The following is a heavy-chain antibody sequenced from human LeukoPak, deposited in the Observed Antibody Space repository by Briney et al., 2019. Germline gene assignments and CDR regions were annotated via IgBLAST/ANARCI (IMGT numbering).Heavy chain of an antibody. Sequence: PGGSLRLSCAASGFPFSNYGMHWVRQAPGKGLEGVAVISSNGIDKYYADSVRGRFTISRDNSKNTLYLQMNSLRPEDTAVYYCAKDKGREGDYWGQGNLVTVSS. CDR1: GFPFSNYG. CDR3: AKDKGREGDY. D-gene: IGHD1-26*01. CDR2: ISSNGIDK. V-gene: IGHV3-30*18. J-gene: IGHJ4*02.